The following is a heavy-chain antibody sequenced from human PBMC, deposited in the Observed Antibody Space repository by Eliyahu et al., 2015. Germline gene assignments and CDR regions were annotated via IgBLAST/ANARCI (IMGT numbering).Heavy chain of an antibody. CDR2: IHYSGST. CDR3: ARVPHPYGSGSYAFDY. D-gene: IGHD3-10*01. Sequence: QVQLQESGPGLVKPSQTLSLTCTVXGXXIXSGGYYWSWIRQHPGKGLEWIGYIHYSGSTYYNPSLKSRVTISVDTSKNQFSLKLSSVTAADTAVYYCARVPHPYGSGSYAFDYWGQGTLVTVSS. V-gene: IGHV4-31*03. CDR1: GXXIXSGGYY. J-gene: IGHJ4*02.